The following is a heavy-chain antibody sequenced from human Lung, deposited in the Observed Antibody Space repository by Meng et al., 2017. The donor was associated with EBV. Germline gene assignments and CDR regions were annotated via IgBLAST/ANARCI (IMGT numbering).Heavy chain of an antibody. Sequence: GQLPGRGPGLAKPSGTLSLTCTVSGDSISSDIWWSWVRQPPGKGLEWIGEVYHRGDTNYNPSFKSRVDISVDKSKNQFYLSLFSVTAADTAVYYCGRDQGRELINHWGQGTLVTVSS. J-gene: IGHJ4*02. V-gene: IGHV4-4*02. CDR1: GDSISSDIW. CDR3: GRDQGRELINH. CDR2: VYHRGDT. D-gene: IGHD1-7*01.